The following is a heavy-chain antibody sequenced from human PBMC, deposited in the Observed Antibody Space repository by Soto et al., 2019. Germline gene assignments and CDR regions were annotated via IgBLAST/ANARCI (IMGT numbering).Heavy chain of an antibody. Sequence: QVQLVESGGGVVQPGRSLRLSCAAFGFTFSSYAMHWVRQPPGKGLEWVAIISYGGSTKYYADSVKGRFTISRDNSKNTVYLQMNTLRPEDTAVYYCARDDGTRDYGRNGGDFWGQGTLVTVSS. V-gene: IGHV3-30-3*01. CDR2: ISYGGSTK. D-gene: IGHD4-17*01. J-gene: IGHJ4*02. CDR1: GFTFSSYA. CDR3: ARDDGTRDYGRNGGDF.